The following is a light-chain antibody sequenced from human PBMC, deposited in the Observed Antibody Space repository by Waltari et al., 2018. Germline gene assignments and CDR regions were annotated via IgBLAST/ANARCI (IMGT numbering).Light chain of an antibody. J-gene: IGKJ1*01. V-gene: IGKV3-15*01. CDR1: QTIGTS. Sequence: EMVVTQSPATLSLSPGKRATLSCRTSQTIGTSLAWYQQRPGQAPRLLSDRASTRATGIPDRFSGSGSESEFTLTISSLQSEDVALYYCQQYNNWPPGTFGQGTKVEI. CDR3: QQYNNWPPGT. CDR2: RAS.